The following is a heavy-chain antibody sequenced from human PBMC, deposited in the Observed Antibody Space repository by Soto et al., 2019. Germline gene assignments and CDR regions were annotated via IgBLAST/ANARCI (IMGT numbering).Heavy chain of an antibody. D-gene: IGHD4-17*01. Sequence: SETLSLTCAVSSGSISSSNWWSWVRQPPGKGLEWIGEIYHSGSTNYNPSLKSRVTISVDKSKNQFSLKLSSVTAADTAVYYCARDANGDTKVAWRYYMDVWGKGTTVTVSS. CDR2: IYHSGST. CDR1: SGSISSSNW. V-gene: IGHV4-4*02. CDR3: ARDANGDTKVAWRYYMDV. J-gene: IGHJ6*03.